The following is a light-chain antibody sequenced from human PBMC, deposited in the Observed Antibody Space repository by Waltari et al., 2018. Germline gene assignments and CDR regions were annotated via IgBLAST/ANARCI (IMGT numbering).Light chain of an antibody. Sequence: QSVLTQPPSASGTPGQRVTISCSGSSSNIGSNYVYWYQQLPGTAPKLLIYRNNQRPSGVPDRFSGSKSDTSASLAISGLRSEDEADYYCAAWDDSLSGQGVFGGGTKLTVL. V-gene: IGLV1-47*01. CDR3: AAWDDSLSGQGV. CDR2: RNN. CDR1: SSNIGSNY. J-gene: IGLJ2*01.